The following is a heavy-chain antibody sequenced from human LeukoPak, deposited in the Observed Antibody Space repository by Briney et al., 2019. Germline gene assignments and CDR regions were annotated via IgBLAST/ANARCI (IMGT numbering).Heavy chain of an antibody. D-gene: IGHD2-8*01. CDR3: AREEWWFDP. V-gene: IGHV3-7*01. Sequence: GGSLRLSCAASGFTFSTYWMTWVRQAPGKGLEWVANVNPDGSEKYYLDSVKGRFTISRDNTKNSLYLQMNSPRAEDTAVYYCAREEWWFDPWGQGTLVTVSS. J-gene: IGHJ5*02. CDR1: GFTFSTYW. CDR2: VNPDGSEK.